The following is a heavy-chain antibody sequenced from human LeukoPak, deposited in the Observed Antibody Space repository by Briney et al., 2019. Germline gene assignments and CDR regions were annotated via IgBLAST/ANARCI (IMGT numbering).Heavy chain of an antibody. J-gene: IGHJ4*02. V-gene: IGHV3-15*01. CDR2: NKSKTDGGTT. Sequence: GGSLRLSCAASGFTFSNAWMSWVRQAPGKGLEWVGRNKSKTDGGTTDYAATVKGRFTISRDDSKNTLYLQMNSLKTEDTAVYYCTTAPGYYDYVWGSYQEYWGQGTLVTVSS. CDR1: GFTFSNAW. CDR3: TTAPGYYDYVWGSYQEY. D-gene: IGHD3-16*02.